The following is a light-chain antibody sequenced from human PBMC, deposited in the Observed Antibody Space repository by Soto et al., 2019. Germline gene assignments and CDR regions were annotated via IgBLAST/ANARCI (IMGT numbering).Light chain of an antibody. CDR2: DAT. CDR1: QTIARY. V-gene: IGKV1-39*01. Sequence: DIQMTQSPSFLSASVGDRVTITCRASQTIARYLNWYQHKPGKAPKFLIDDATSLQSGVPSRFSGSGSGTDFTLNINSLQPEDFATYYCQQSFSTPPSFGQGTKLEIK. CDR3: QQSFSTPPS. J-gene: IGKJ2*01.